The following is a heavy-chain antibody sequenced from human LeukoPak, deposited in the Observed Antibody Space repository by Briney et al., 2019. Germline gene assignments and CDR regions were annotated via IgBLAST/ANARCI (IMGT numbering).Heavy chain of an antibody. Sequence: SETLSLTCDVSGVSINACCYYWTWIRQPPGKGLEWIGYKYYSGSTRYNSSLRSRLTISLDSSKNQFSLRLTSVTAADTAVYYCARGRSYGFEFDSWGPGTLVLVSS. CDR2: KYYSGST. CDR1: GVSINACCYY. V-gene: IGHV4-61*01. J-gene: IGHJ4*02. CDR3: ARGRSYGFEFDS. D-gene: IGHD5-18*01.